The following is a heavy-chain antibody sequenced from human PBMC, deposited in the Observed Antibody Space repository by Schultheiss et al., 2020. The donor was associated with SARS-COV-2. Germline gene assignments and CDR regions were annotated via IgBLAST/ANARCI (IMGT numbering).Heavy chain of an antibody. CDR2: IWYDGSNK. D-gene: IGHD6-13*01. J-gene: IGHJ4*02. CDR1: GFTFSSYG. V-gene: IGHV3-33*01. CDR3: ARDRGSSSSNYYFDY. Sequence: GGSLRLSCAASGFTFSSYGMHWVRQAPGKGLEWVAVIWYDGSNKYYADSVKGRFTISRDNSKNTLYLQMNSLRAEDTAVYYCARDRGSSSSNYYFDYWGQGTLVTVSS.